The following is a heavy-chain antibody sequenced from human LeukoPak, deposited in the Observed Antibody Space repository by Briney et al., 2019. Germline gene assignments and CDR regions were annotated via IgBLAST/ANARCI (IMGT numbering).Heavy chain of an antibody. CDR3: ARSHYDFWSGHPFDY. CDR2: IYYSGST. D-gene: IGHD3-3*01. Sequence: PPETLSLTCTVSGGSISSYYWSWIRQPPGKGLEWIGYIYYSGSTNYNPSLKSRVTISVDTSKNQFSLKLGSVTAADTAVYYCARSHYDFWSGHPFDYWGQGTLVTVSS. V-gene: IGHV4-59*01. J-gene: IGHJ4*02. CDR1: GGSISSYY.